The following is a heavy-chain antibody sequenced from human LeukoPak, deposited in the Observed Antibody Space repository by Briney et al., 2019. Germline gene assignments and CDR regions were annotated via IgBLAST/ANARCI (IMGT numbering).Heavy chain of an antibody. CDR3: ARPGYCSSTSCRDQNWFDP. Sequence: SETLSLTCAVYGGSFSGYYWSWIRQPPGKGLEWIGEINHSGSTNYNPSLKSRVTISVDTSKNQFSLKLSSVTAADTAVYYCARPGYCSSTSCRDQNWFDPWGQGTLVTVSS. V-gene: IGHV4-34*01. J-gene: IGHJ5*02. CDR1: GGSFSGYY. D-gene: IGHD2-2*01. CDR2: INHSGST.